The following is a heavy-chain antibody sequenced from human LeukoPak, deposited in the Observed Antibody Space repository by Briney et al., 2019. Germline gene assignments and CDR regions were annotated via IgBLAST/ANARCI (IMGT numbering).Heavy chain of an antibody. Sequence: PGWGLRLLCAACVFSFSSYALGWVRQAAGRGWEGVAAIGGNGGSTYYAHYVKGRFTISRDNSNNTLYLQMNSLRDEDTAVYYCAKGYSSSWYRGSYFDHWGQGTLVTVSS. J-gene: IGHJ4*02. D-gene: IGHD6-13*01. CDR3: AKGYSSSWYRGSYFDH. V-gene: IGHV3-23*01. CDR2: IGGNGGST. CDR1: VFSFSSYA.